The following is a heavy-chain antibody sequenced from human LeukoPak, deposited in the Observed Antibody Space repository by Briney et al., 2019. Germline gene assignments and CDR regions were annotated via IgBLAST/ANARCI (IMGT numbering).Heavy chain of an antibody. J-gene: IGHJ4*02. Sequence: GEALRISCKGSGYSFTSYWISWVRQMPGKGLEWMGRIDPSDSYTNYSPSFQGHVTISADKSISTAYLQWSSLEASDTAMYYCARRGYSYLPFDYWGQGTLVTVSS. V-gene: IGHV5-10-1*01. D-gene: IGHD5-18*01. CDR3: ARRGYSYLPFDY. CDR1: GYSFTSYW. CDR2: IDPSDSYT.